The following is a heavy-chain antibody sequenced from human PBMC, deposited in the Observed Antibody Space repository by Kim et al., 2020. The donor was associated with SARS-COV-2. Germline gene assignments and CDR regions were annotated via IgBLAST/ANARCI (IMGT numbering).Heavy chain of an antibody. J-gene: IGHJ6*02. Sequence: SETLSLTCTVSGGSISSSSYYWGWIRQSPGEGLEWIGTIFYTGSLYYNPSLKSRVTISVDRSKNQFSLKLRSVTAADTAVYYCARHAEAAAGIPYYYYGMDVWGQGTTVTVSS. V-gene: IGHV4-39*01. CDR1: GGSISSSSYY. D-gene: IGHD6-13*01. CDR3: ARHAEAAAGIPYYYYGMDV. CDR2: IFYTGSL.